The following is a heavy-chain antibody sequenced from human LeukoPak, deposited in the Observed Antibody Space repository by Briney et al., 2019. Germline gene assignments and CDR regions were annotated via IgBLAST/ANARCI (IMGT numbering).Heavy chain of an antibody. D-gene: IGHD3-10*01. Sequence: ASVKVSCKASGYTFTSYYMHWVRQAPGQGLEWMGIINPSGGSTDYAQKFQGRVTMTRDTSTSTVYMELSSLRSEDTAVYYCARSGSGSCYNGYFDYWGQGTLVTVSS. J-gene: IGHJ4*02. CDR2: INPSGGST. V-gene: IGHV1-46*01. CDR1: GYTFTSYY. CDR3: ARSGSGSCYNGYFDY.